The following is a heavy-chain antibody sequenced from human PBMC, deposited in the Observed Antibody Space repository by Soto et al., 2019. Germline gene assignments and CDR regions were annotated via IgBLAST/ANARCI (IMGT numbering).Heavy chain of an antibody. D-gene: IGHD3-3*01. CDR2: IRSKANSYAT. J-gene: IGHJ6*02. CDR3: EKARAIFGVVIKLDYYYDMNA. Sequence: GGSLRLSCAASGFTFSGSAMHWVRQASGKGLEWVGRIRSKANSYATAYAASVKGRFTISRDDSKKTAYLQMDSLTTDDTAVYYFEKARAIFGVVIKLDYYYDMNAWGQGTTLTVSS. V-gene: IGHV3-73*01. CDR1: GFTFSGSA.